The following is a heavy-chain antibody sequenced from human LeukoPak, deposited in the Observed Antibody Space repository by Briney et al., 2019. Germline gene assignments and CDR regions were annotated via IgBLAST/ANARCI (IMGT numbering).Heavy chain of an antibody. Sequence: SGGSLRFSCAASGFTFSTYWMTWVRQAPGKGLERVANINQDGSEIHYVDSVKSRFTISRDHAKNSLYLQMDSLGAEDTAVYFCARDHRGGDYWGQGTLVTVSS. CDR2: INQDGSEI. J-gene: IGHJ4*02. CDR3: ARDHRGGDY. CDR1: GFTFSTYW. V-gene: IGHV3-7*03. D-gene: IGHD1-14*01.